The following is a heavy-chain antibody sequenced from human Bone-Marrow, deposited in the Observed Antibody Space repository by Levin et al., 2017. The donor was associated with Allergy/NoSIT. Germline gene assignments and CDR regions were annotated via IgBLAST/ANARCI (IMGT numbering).Heavy chain of an antibody. CDR1: GFTFSSYA. J-gene: IGHJ4*02. D-gene: IGHD2-15*01. V-gene: IGHV3-23*01. CDR2: ISGSGGST. Sequence: GESLKISCAASGFTFSSYAMSWVRQAPGKGLEWVSAISGSGGSTYYADSVKGRFTISRDNSKNTLYLQMNSLRAEDTAVYYCAKDHGGYCSGGSCYDGGYWGQGTLVTVSS. CDR3: AKDHGGYCSGGSCYDGGY.